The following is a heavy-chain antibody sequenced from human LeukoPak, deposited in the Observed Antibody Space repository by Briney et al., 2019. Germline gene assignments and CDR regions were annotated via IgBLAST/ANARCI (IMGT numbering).Heavy chain of an antibody. J-gene: IGHJ5*02. CDR2: IYPGDSDT. D-gene: IGHD3-10*01. CDR3: ARRRYGSGSYYNWFDP. CDR1: GYSFTGYW. V-gene: IGHV5-51*01. Sequence: GESLKISCKGSGYSFTGYWIGWVRQMPGKGLEWMGIIYPGDSDTRYSPSFQGQVTISADKSISTAYLQWSSLKASDTAMYYCARRRYGSGSYYNWFDPWGQGTLVTVSS.